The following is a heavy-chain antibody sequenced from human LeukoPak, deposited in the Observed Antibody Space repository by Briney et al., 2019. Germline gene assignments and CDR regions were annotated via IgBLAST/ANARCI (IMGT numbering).Heavy chain of an antibody. CDR1: GYTFTSYA. CDR2: INTNTGNP. V-gene: IGHV7-4-1*02. Sequence: ASVKVSCKASGYTFTSYAMNWVRQAPGQGLEWMGWINTNTGNPTYAQGFTGRFVFSLDTSVSTAYLQISSLKAEDTAVYYCARVYYDILTGKASLFDIWGQGTMVTVSS. D-gene: IGHD3-9*01. CDR3: ARVYYDILTGKASLFDI. J-gene: IGHJ3*02.